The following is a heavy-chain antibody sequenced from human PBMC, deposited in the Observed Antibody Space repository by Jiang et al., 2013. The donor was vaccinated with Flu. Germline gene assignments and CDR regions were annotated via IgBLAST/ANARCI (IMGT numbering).Heavy chain of an antibody. CDR1: GGSIISENSY. CDR2: IYYSGST. J-gene: IGHJ6*02. V-gene: IGHV4-39*01. Sequence: GLVKPSETLSLSCTVSGGSIISENSYWGWIRQPPGKGLEWIGSIYYSGSTYYNPSLKSRVTISVDTSKNQFSLRLSSVTAADTAMYYCARLGGDYDFWSDYYRYGMDVWGQGTTVTVSS. CDR3: ARLGGDYDFWSDYYRYGMDV. D-gene: IGHD3-3*01.